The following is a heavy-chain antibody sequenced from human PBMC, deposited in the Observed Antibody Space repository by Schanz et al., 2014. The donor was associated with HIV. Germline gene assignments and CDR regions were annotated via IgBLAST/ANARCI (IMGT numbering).Heavy chain of an antibody. V-gene: IGHV3-72*01. CDR3: RGYRFYYGVDF. CDR2: SRVKSDSYAT. Sequence: VQLVESGGGLVKPGGSLRLSCAASGFTFNSYGMHWVRQAPGKGLEWVARSRVKSDSYATEYAASVTGRFTISRDDSKNSVYVQMNSLNIEDTAVYYCRGYRFYYGVDFWGQGTTVTVS. D-gene: IGHD5-18*01. CDR1: GFTFNSYG. J-gene: IGHJ6*02.